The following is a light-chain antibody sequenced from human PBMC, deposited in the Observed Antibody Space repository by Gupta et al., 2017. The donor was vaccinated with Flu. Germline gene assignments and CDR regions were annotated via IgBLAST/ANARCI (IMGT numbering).Light chain of an antibody. CDR2: AAS. CDR3: HQSYSTPPLT. V-gene: IGKV1-39*01. CDR1: QSISSY. Sequence: DIQMTQSPSSLSASVGDRVTITCRASQSISSYLNWYQQKPGKAPKLLIYAASSLQSGVPSRFSGSGSGTDFTLTISSLQPEDFATYYCHQSYSTPPLTVGGGTKVEIK. J-gene: IGKJ4*01.